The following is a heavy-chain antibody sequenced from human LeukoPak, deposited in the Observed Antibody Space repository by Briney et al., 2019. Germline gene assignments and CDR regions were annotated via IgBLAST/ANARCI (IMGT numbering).Heavy chain of an antibody. Sequence: GGSLRLSCAASGFTFSIYSMNWVRQAPGKGLEWLSSITSSSNYIYYADSVKGRFTISRDNSKNTLYLQMNSLRAEDTAMYYCARDRGVSYFDYWGQGTQVTVSS. J-gene: IGHJ4*02. CDR2: ITSSSNYI. CDR1: GFTFSIYS. CDR3: ARDRGVSYFDY. V-gene: IGHV3-21*01. D-gene: IGHD3-10*01.